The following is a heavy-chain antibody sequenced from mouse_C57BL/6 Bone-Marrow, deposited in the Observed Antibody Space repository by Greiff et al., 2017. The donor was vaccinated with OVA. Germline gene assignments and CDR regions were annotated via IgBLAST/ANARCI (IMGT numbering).Heavy chain of an antibody. CDR2: LPPNYGTT. J-gene: IGHJ3*01. CDR1: GYSFNEDT. Sequence: VQLQQSGPELVKPGASVKISCKASGYSFNEDTMNWVKQSHAPRIEWIGVLPPNYGTTSYNQKFKGKATLTVDQSSSTAYMQLNSLTSEDSAVYYCARSIYYGPWFADWGQGTLVTVSA. V-gene: IGHV1-39*01. CDR3: ARSIYYGPWFAD. D-gene: IGHD2-1*01.